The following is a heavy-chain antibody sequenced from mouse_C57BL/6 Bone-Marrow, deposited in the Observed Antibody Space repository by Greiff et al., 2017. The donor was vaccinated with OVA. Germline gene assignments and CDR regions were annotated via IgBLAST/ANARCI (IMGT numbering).Heavy chain of an antibody. Sequence: EVKLVESGGGLVQPKGSLKLSCAASGFSFNTYAMNWVRQAPGKGLEWVARIRSKSNNYATYYADSVKDRFTISRDDSESMLYLQMNNLKTEDTAMYYCVRQGYGSSSLYFDYWGQGTTLTVSS. J-gene: IGHJ2*01. V-gene: IGHV10-1*01. CDR1: GFSFNTYA. CDR2: IRSKSNNYAT. D-gene: IGHD1-1*01. CDR3: VRQGYGSSSLYFDY.